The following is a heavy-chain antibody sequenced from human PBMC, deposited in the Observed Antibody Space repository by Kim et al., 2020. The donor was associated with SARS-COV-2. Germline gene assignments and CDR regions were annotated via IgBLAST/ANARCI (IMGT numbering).Heavy chain of an antibody. CDR1: GGTFSSYA. D-gene: IGHD3-10*01. Sequence: SVKVSCKASGGTFSSYASSWVRQAPGQGLEWMGGIIPIFGTANYAQKFQGRVTITADESTSTAYMELSSLRSEDTAVYYCARGSGSYQSYYYYYGMDVWGQGTTVTVS. CDR2: IIPIFGTA. CDR3: ARGSGSYQSYYYYYGMDV. V-gene: IGHV1-69*13. J-gene: IGHJ6*02.